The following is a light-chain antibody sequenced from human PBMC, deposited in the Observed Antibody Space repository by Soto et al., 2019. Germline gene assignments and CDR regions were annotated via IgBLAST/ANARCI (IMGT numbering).Light chain of an antibody. J-gene: IGKJ1*01. V-gene: IGKV3-20*01. Sequence: EIVLTQSPGTLSLSPGERATLSCRASQSVSSSYLAWYQQKPGQAPRLLIYGESSRATGIPDRFSGSGSGTDFTLTISRLEPEDFAVYYCQQYGSSTGWTFGQGTKVEIK. CDR3: QQYGSSTGWT. CDR2: GES. CDR1: QSVSSSY.